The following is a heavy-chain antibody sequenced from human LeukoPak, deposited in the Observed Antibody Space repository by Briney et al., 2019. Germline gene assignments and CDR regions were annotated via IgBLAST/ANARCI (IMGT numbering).Heavy chain of an antibody. CDR2: IKQDGSGK. D-gene: IGHD6-19*01. Sequence: GGALRLSCAASGFTLSSNWMSWVRQALGKGLEWVANIKQDGSGKYYVDSVKGRFTISRDNAKNSLYLQMNSLRAEDTAVYYRARERYSSGWYIIDPWGQGTLVTVSS. CDR3: ARERYSSGWYIIDP. V-gene: IGHV3-7*03. CDR1: GFTLSSNW. J-gene: IGHJ5*02.